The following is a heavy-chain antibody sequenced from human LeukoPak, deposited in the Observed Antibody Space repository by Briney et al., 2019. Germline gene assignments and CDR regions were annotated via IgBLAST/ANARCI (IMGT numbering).Heavy chain of an antibody. Sequence: PSQTLSLTCAVSGGSISSNSYSWSWIRQPPGQGLEWIGSIYYSGNTYYNPSLKSRVTISVDTSKNQFSLKLSSVTAADTALYYCARHRGGYDDGIDYWGQGTLVTVSS. CDR3: ARHRGGYDDGIDY. D-gene: IGHD5-12*01. CDR2: IYYSGNT. V-gene: IGHV4-30-2*03. J-gene: IGHJ4*02. CDR1: GGSISSNSYS.